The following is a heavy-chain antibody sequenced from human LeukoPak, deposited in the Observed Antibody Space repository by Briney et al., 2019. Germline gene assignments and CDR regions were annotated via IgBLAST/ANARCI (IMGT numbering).Heavy chain of an antibody. CDR3: ARDGDYGDYEILGY. V-gene: IGHV1-2*06. J-gene: IGHJ4*02. D-gene: IGHD4-17*01. CDR2: INPNSGGT. CDR1: GYSFSNYD. Sequence: ASVKVSCKASGYSFSNYDIYWVRQAPGQGLEWMGRINPNSGGTTYAQKFRGRVTMTRDTSISTAYVELSRLRSEDTAVYYCARDGDYGDYEILGYWGQGTLVTVSS.